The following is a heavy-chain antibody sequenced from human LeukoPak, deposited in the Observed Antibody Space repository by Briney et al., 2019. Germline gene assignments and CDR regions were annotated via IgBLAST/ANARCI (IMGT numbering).Heavy chain of an antibody. CDR3: AKAGSGWYAPY. D-gene: IGHD6-19*01. J-gene: IGHJ4*02. Sequence: GGSLRLSCAASGFTFSDYYMSWIRQAPGKGLEWVSYISSSGSTIYYADSVKGRFTISRDNSKNTLDLQMNSLRPEDTAVYYCAKAGSGWYAPYWGQGTLVTVS. V-gene: IGHV3-11*04. CDR2: ISSSGSTI. CDR1: GFTFSDYY.